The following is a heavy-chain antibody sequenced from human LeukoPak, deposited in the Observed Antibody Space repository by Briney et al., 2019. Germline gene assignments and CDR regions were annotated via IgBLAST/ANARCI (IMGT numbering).Heavy chain of an antibody. Sequence: GGSLRLSCAASGFTFSNYWMHWVRQAPGKGLVWVSRINSDGSSTSYADSVKGRFTISRDNAKNTLYLQMNSLRAEDTAVYYCARDRRTVGAIPFDYWGQGTLVTVSS. J-gene: IGHJ4*02. CDR1: GFTFSNYW. CDR3: ARDRRTVGAIPFDY. D-gene: IGHD1-26*01. V-gene: IGHV3-74*01. CDR2: INSDGSST.